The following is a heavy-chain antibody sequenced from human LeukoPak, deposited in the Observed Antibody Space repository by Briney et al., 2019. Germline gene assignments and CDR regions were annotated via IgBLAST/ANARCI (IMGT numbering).Heavy chain of an antibody. CDR1: GGSISSSNW. J-gene: IGHJ4*02. Sequence: SETLSLTCAVSGGSISSSNWWSWVRQPPGKGLEWIGEIYHSGSTNYNPSLKSRVTISVDKSKNQFSLKLSSVTAADTAVYYCARSLWFGEWKFDYWGQGTLVTVSS. V-gene: IGHV4-4*02. CDR2: IYHSGST. D-gene: IGHD3-10*01. CDR3: ARSLWFGEWKFDY.